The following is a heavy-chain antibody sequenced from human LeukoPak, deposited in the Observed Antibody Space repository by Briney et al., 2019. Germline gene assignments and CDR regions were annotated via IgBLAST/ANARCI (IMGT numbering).Heavy chain of an antibody. CDR3: ARHARWGVVIAAAGPYFDY. CDR2: ISYDGSNK. CDR1: GFTFSSYA. J-gene: IGHJ4*02. D-gene: IGHD6-13*01. Sequence: GGSLRLSCAASGFTFSSYAMSWVRQAPGKGLEWVAVISYDGSNKYYADSVKGRFTISRDNSKNTLYLQMNSLRAEDTAVYYCARHARWGVVIAAAGPYFDYWGQGTLVTVSS. V-gene: IGHV3-30-3*01.